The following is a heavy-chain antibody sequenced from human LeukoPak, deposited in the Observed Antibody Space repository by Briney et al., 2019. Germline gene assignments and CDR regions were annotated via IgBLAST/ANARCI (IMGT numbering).Heavy chain of an antibody. CDR1: GGSFSGYY. D-gene: IGHD3-10*02. CDR2: INHSGST. Sequence: SETLSLTCAVYGGSFSGYYWSWIRKPPGKGLEWIGEINHSGSTNYNPSLKSRVTISVDTSKNQFSLKLSSVTAADTAVYYCASRVRGAIDYWGQGTLVTVSS. CDR3: ASRVRGAIDY. V-gene: IGHV4-34*01. J-gene: IGHJ4*02.